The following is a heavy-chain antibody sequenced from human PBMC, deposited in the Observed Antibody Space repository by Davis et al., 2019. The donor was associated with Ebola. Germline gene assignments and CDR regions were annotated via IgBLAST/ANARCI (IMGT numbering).Heavy chain of an antibody. J-gene: IGHJ4*02. CDR3: TRLGYTNGWFYFDY. CDR2: IYYDDDS. D-gene: IGHD5-12*01. Sequence: SGPTLVKPTQTLTLTCTFSGFSLITSEVGVGWIRQPPGKALEWLALIYYDDDSRYSPSLKNRLTITKDISKNQVVLTVTNVDPADTATYYCTRLGYTNGWFYFDYWGQGSLVTVSS. CDR1: GFSLITSEVG. V-gene: IGHV2-5*02.